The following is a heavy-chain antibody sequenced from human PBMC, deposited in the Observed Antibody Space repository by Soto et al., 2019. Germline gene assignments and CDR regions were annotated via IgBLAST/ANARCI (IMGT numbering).Heavy chain of an antibody. D-gene: IGHD3-9*01. CDR2: IYHSGST. CDR3: ARAPEDYDILSGDYYYYYGMDV. V-gene: IGHV4-4*02. Sequence: PSETLSLTCAVSGGSISSSNWWIWVRQPPGKGLEWIGEIYHSGSTNYNPPLKSRVTISVDKYKNQFSLKLSSVTAADTAVYYCARAPEDYDILSGDYYYYYGMDVWGQGTTVTIS. CDR1: GGSISSSNW. J-gene: IGHJ6*02.